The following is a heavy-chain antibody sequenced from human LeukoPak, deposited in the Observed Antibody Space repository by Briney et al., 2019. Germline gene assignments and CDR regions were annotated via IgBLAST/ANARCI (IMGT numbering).Heavy chain of an antibody. CDR1: GFTFSSYG. CDR2: IWYDGSNK. J-gene: IGHJ6*02. CDR3: AKDLRGFYSSSSRYYGMDV. Sequence: GSLRLSCAASGFTFSSYGMHWVRQAPGKGLEWVAFIWYDGSNKYYADSVKGRFTISRDNSKNTLYLQMNSLRAEDTAVYYCAKDLRGFYSSSSRYYGMDVWGQGTTVTVSS. D-gene: IGHD6-6*01. V-gene: IGHV3-30*02.